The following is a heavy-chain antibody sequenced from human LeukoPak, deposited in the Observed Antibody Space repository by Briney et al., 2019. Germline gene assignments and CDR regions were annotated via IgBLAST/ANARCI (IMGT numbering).Heavy chain of an antibody. CDR1: GFTFSSYS. D-gene: IGHD1-26*01. V-gene: IGHV3-48*02. CDR3: ASGLYSGRAPVCY. CDR2: ISSSSSTI. J-gene: IGHJ4*02. Sequence: PGGSLRLSCAASGFTFSSYSMNWVRQAPGKGLECVSYISSSSSTIYYADSVKGRFTISRDNAKNSLYLQMNSLRDEDTAVYYCASGLYSGRAPVCYWGQGTLVTVSS.